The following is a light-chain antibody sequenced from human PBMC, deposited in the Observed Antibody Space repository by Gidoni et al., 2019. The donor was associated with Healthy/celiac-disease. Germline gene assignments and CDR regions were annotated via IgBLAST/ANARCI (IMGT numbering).Light chain of an antibody. Sequence: EIVLTQSPPTLSLTPGERATLSCRASQSVSSYLAWYQQKPGQAPRLLIYDASNRATGIPARFSGSGSGTDFTLTISSLEPEDFAVYYCQQRSNWPRGLTFGGGTKVEIK. CDR1: QSVSSY. J-gene: IGKJ4*01. CDR3: QQRSNWPRGLT. V-gene: IGKV3-11*01. CDR2: DAS.